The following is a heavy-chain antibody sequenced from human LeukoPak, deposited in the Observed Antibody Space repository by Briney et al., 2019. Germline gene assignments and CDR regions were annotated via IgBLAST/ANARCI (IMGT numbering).Heavy chain of an antibody. CDR1: GFTFSSYA. CDR3: AKDGSDYGDLYYFDY. J-gene: IGHJ4*02. D-gene: IGHD4-17*01. V-gene: IGHV3-23*01. CDR2: ISGSGGST. Sequence: QPGGSLRLSCAASGFTFSSYAMSWVRQAPGKGLEWVSAISGSGGSTYCADSVKGRFTISRDNSKNTLYLQMNSLRAEDTAVYYCAKDGSDYGDLYYFDYWGQGTLVTVSS.